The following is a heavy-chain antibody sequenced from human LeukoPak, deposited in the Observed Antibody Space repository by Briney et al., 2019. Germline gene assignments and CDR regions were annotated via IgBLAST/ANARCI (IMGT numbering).Heavy chain of an antibody. J-gene: IGHJ4*02. CDR2: ISAYNGNT. D-gene: IGHD3-3*01. CDR3: ARFRFLEWTFDY. CDR1: GYTFTSYG. Sequence: ASVKVSCKASGYTFTSYGISWVRQAPGQGLEWMGWISAYNGNTNYAQKLQGRVTMTTDTSTGTAYMELRSLRSDDTAVYYCARFRFLEWTFDYWGQGTLVTVSS. V-gene: IGHV1-18*01.